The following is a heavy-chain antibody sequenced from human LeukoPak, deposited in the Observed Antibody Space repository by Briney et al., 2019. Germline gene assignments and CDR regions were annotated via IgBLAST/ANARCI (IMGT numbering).Heavy chain of an antibody. Sequence: PGGSLRLSCTASGFTFSSYSMNWVRQAPGKGLEWVSYISSSSSTIYYADSVKGRFTISRDNAKNSLYLQMNSLRAEDTAVYYCARDAHYDFWSGYYTGLGSNDAFDIWGQGTMVTVSS. J-gene: IGHJ3*02. D-gene: IGHD3-3*01. CDR3: ARDAHYDFWSGYYTGLGSNDAFDI. V-gene: IGHV3-48*01. CDR1: GFTFSSYS. CDR2: ISSSSSTI.